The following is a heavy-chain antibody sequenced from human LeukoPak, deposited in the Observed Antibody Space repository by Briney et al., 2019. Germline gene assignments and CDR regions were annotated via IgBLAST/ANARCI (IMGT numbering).Heavy chain of an antibody. CDR2: VRYDGSNE. CDR3: ARDRYYYDSSGENLLDY. V-gene: IGHV3-30*02. CDR1: GFSFSSYG. Sequence: GGSLRLSCAASGFSFSSYGIHWVRQAPGKGLEWVAIVRYDGSNEYYADSVRGRFTISRDNSKSTLYLQMNSLRAEDTAVYYCARDRYYYDSSGENLLDYWGQGTLVTVSS. D-gene: IGHD3-22*01. J-gene: IGHJ4*02.